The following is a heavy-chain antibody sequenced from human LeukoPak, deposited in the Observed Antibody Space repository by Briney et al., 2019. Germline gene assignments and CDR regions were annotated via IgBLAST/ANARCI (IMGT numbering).Heavy chain of an antibody. V-gene: IGHV3-7*01. J-gene: IGHJ6*03. D-gene: IGHD3-3*01. CDR3: ARGNYDFWSAYSYYYYYYMDV. CDR2: INQHGSEK. CDR1: GFTFSTYW. Sequence: GGSLRLSCAASGFTFSTYWMSWVRQAPGKGLEWVANINQHGSEKYYVDSVKGRFTISRDNAKNSLYLQMNSLRAEDTAAYYCARGNYDFWSAYSYYYYYYMDVWGKGTTVTVSS.